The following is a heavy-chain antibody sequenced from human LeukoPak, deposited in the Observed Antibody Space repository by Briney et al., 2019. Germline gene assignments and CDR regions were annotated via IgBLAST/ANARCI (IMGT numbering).Heavy chain of an antibody. CDR3: ARVRKTHSSSWYGVGVFDY. CDR1: GFTFSSYW. D-gene: IGHD6-13*01. Sequence: GGSLRLSCAASGFTFSSYWMSWVRQAPGKGLEWVANIKQDGSEKCYVDSVKGRFTISRDNAKNSLYLQMNSLRAEDTAVYYCARVRKTHSSSWYGVGVFDYWGQGTLVTVSS. CDR2: IKQDGSEK. V-gene: IGHV3-7*01. J-gene: IGHJ4*02.